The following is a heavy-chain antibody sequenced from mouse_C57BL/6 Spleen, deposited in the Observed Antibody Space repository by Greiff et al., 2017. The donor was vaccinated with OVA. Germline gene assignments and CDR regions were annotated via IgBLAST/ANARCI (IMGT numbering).Heavy chain of an antibody. V-gene: IGHV2-2*01. CDR3: ARGFVTTVVATRAMDY. CDR2: IWSGGST. Sequence: QVQLQQSGPGLVQPSQSLSITCTVSGFSLTSYGVHWVRQSPGKGLEWLGVIWSGGSTDYNAAFISRLSISKDNSKSQVFFKMNSLQADDTAIYYCARGFVTTVVATRAMDYWGQGTSVTVSS. CDR1: GFSLTSYG. D-gene: IGHD1-1*01. J-gene: IGHJ4*01.